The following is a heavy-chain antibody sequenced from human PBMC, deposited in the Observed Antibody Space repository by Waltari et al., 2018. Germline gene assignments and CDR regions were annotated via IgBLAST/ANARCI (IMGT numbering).Heavy chain of an antibody. V-gene: IGHV4-39*01. D-gene: IGHD3-22*01. CDR3: ASTSYYYDSRDAFDI. CDR1: GGSISSSSYY. CDR2: SYYSAST. J-gene: IGHJ3*02. Sequence: QLQLQESGPGLVKPSETLSLTCTVSGGSISSSSYYWGWIRQPPGKGLEWIGSSYYSASTYYNPSLKSRVTISVDTSKNQFSLKLSSVTAADTAVYYCASTSYYYDSRDAFDIWGQGTMVTVSS.